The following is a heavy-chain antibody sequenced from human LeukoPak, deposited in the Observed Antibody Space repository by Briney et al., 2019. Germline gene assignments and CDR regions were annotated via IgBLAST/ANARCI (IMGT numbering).Heavy chain of an antibody. CDR1: GYTFTSYD. V-gene: IGHV1-46*01. Sequence: ASVKVSCKAVGYTFTSYDLHWVRQAPGQGLEWMGMIRPSTGSTSHAQKFQGRVTMTMDTSTGTVYMELSSLISEDTSVYYCVTRTSVGVGWGQGALVTVSA. D-gene: IGHD2-8*01. J-gene: IGHJ4*02. CDR3: VTRTSVGVG. CDR2: IRPSTGST.